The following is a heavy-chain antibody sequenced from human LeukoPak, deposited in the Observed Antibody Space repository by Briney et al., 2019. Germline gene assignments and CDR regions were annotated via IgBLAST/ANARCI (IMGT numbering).Heavy chain of an antibody. CDR3: ARTEGSSGSPDAFDI. Sequence: GGSLRLSCAASGFTFRTYSMNWVRQAPGKGLEWDSSISSKGRFTISRDNAKNSLYLQMNSLRAEDTAVYYCARTEGSSGSPDAFDIWGQGTMVTVSS. CDR2: ISS. V-gene: IGHV3-21*01. CDR1: GFTFRTYS. D-gene: IGHD6-6*01. J-gene: IGHJ3*02.